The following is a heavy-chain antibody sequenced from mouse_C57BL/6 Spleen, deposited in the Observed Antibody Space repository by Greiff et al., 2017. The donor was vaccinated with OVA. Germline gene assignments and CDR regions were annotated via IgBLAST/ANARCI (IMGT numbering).Heavy chain of an antibody. J-gene: IGHJ2*01. V-gene: IGHV2-2*01. CDR3: ARNFPRDGGFDY. CDR2: IWSGGST. Sequence: QVQLQQSGPGLVQPSQSLSITCTVSGFSLTSYGVHWVRQSPGKGLEWLGVIWSGGSTDYNAAFISSLSISKDNSKSQVFFKMNSLQADDTAIYYCARNFPRDGGFDYWGQGTTLTVSS. CDR1: GFSLTSYG.